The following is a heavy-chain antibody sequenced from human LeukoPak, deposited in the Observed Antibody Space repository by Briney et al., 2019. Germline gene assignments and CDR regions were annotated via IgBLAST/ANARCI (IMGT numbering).Heavy chain of an antibody. Sequence: GESLKISCKGSGYSFTSYWIGWVRQMPGKGLEWMGIIYPGDSDTRYSPSFQGQVTISADKSISTAYLQWSSLKASDTAMYYCARRPIPGYSSSWRWWFDPWGQGTLVTVSS. V-gene: IGHV5-51*01. CDR3: ARRPIPGYSSSWRWWFDP. CDR2: IYPGDSDT. D-gene: IGHD6-13*01. CDR1: GYSFTSYW. J-gene: IGHJ5*02.